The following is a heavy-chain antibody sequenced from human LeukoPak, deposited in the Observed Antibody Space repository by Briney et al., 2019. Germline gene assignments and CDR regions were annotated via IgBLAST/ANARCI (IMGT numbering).Heavy chain of an antibody. CDR2: IYYSGST. D-gene: IGHD5-18*01. CDR3: ARGNHSYGPYYFDY. CDR1: GGSISSYY. Sequence: SETLSLTCTVSGGSISSYYWSWIRQPPGKGLEWIGYIYYSGSTNYNPSLKSRVTISVDTSKNQFSLKLSSVTAADTAVYYCARGNHSYGPYYFDYWGQGTLVTVSS. J-gene: IGHJ4*02. V-gene: IGHV4-59*01.